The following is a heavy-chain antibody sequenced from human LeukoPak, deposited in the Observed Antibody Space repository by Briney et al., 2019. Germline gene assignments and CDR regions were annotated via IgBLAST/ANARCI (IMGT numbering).Heavy chain of an antibody. CDR2: TWYDGSSN. CDR3: ARDPSDYGDYMFDY. J-gene: IGHJ4*02. Sequence: GGSLRLSCAMSGFILNNYGMHWVRQPPGKGLEWVAFTWYDGSSNYYADSVAGRFTISRNNSKKKVFLQMNNVRVEDTAVYYCARDPSDYGDYMFDYWGQGTLVTVSS. V-gene: IGHV3-33*01. CDR1: GFILNNYG. D-gene: IGHD4-17*01.